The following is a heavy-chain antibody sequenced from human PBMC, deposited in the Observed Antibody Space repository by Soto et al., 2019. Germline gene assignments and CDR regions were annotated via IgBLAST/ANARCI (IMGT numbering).Heavy chain of an antibody. V-gene: IGHV1-8*01. CDR3: ARGTSIAARPIWFDP. Sequence: TSVKVYCKACGYTFTSYDMNWVRQATGQGLEWMGWMNPNSGNTGYAQKFQGRVTMTRNTSISTAYMELSSLRSEDTAVYYCARGTSIAARPIWFDPWGQGTLVTVSS. D-gene: IGHD6-6*01. CDR1: GYTFTSYD. J-gene: IGHJ5*02. CDR2: MNPNSGNT.